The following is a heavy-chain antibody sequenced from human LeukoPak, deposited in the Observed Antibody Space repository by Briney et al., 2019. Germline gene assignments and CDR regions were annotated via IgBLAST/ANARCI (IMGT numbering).Heavy chain of an antibody. CDR1: GFTFSSYA. D-gene: IGHD6-13*01. CDR2: ISHDGSNK. CDR3: AGSPKYSSSWYEYFQH. V-gene: IGHV3-30*01. J-gene: IGHJ1*01. Sequence: GGSLRLSCAASGFTFSSYAMHWVRQAPGKGLEWVAAISHDGSNKYHADSVKGRFTISRDNSKNTVYLQMNSLRGEDTAVYFCAGSPKYSSSWYEYFQHWGQGTLVTVSS.